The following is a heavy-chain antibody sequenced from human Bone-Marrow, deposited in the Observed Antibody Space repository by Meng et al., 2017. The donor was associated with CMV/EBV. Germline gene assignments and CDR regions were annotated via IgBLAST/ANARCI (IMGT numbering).Heavy chain of an antibody. CDR2: ISSSSSTI. V-gene: IGHV3-48*04. CDR3: ARVLRANAPDY. CDR1: GFTFSSYS. J-gene: IGHJ4*02. Sequence: GGSLRLSCAASGFTFSSYSMNWVRQAPGKGLEWVSYISSSSSTIYYADSVKGRFTTSRDNAKNSLYLQMNSLRAEDTAVYYCARVLRANAPDYWGQGTLVTVSS. D-gene: IGHD4/OR15-4a*01.